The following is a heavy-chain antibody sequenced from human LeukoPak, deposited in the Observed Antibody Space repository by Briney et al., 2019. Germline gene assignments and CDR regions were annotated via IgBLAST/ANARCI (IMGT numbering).Heavy chain of an antibody. J-gene: IGHJ1*01. CDR3: ARAGSSSWYRYFQH. V-gene: IGHV4-30-4*01. CDR2: IYYSGST. CDR1: GGSISSGDYY. D-gene: IGHD6-13*01. Sequence: SETLSLTCTVSGGSISSGDYYWSWIRQPPGKGLEWIGYIYYSGSTYYNPSLKSRVTISVDTSKNQFSLKLSSVTAADTAVYYCARAGSSSWYRYFQHWGQGTLVTVSS.